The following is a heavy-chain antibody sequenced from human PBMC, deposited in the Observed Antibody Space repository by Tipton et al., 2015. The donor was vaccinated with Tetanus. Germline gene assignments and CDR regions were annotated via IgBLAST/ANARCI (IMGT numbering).Heavy chain of an antibody. J-gene: IGHJ4*02. CDR3: ARDYPDFDY. D-gene: IGHD3-16*02. Sequence: SLRLSCVASGFTLSAYAMRWVRQAPGKGLEWVSAISSSSKWKYYADSVKGRFTISRDNAKNSLFLQMNSLRAEDTAVYYCARDYPDFDYWGQGTLVTVSS. CDR2: ISSSSKWK. V-gene: IGHV3-21*06. CDR1: GFTLSAYA.